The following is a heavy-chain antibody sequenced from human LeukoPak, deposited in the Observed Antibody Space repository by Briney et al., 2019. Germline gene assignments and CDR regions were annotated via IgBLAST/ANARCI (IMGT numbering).Heavy chain of an antibody. V-gene: IGHV3-66*01. J-gene: IGHJ5*02. D-gene: IGHD1-26*01. Sequence: PGGSLRLSCAASGFTVNSNDMSWVRQAPGKGLEWVSVIYSGGRTYYADSVKGRFTISRDNSKNKLDLQMNSLRAEDTAVYYCAREEARWEWFDPWGQGTLVTVAS. CDR3: AREEARWEWFDP. CDR2: IYSGGRT. CDR1: GFTVNSND.